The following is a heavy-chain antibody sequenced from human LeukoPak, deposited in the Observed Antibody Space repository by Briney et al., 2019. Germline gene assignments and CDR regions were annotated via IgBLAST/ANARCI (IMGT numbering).Heavy chain of an antibody. CDR2: IYIGDNP. Sequence: SGGSLRLSCEASGLTVSSSYMSWVRQAPGKGLEWVSIIYIGDNPHYADSVKGRFTISRHNSKNTLYLQMNNLRAEDTAVYYCARVRPWVFDYWGQGTLVTVSS. V-gene: IGHV3-53*04. CDR1: GLTVSSSY. J-gene: IGHJ4*02. CDR3: ARVRPWVFDY.